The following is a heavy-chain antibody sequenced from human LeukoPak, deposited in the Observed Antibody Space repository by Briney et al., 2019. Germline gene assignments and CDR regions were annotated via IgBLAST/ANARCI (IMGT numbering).Heavy chain of an antibody. CDR1: GYTFTSYY. Sequence: ASVKVSCKASGYTFTSYYMHWVRQAPEQGLEWMGIINPSGGSTSYAQKFQGRFTISRDNAKNSLYLQMNSLRAKDTALYHCARDFSSGWYGWFDPWGQGTLVTVSS. V-gene: IGHV1-46*01. CDR2: INPSGGST. J-gene: IGHJ5*02. D-gene: IGHD6-19*01. CDR3: ARDFSSGWYGWFDP.